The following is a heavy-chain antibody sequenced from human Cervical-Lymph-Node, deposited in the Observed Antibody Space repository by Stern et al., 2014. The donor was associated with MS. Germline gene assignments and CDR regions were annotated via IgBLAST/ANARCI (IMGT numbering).Heavy chain of an antibody. CDR2: IFPGDSDT. CDR3: ARHRGGGDSFDF. J-gene: IGHJ4*01. Sequence: AQLVQSGAEVRKPGESLNISCKGSGYRFSSYWVGWVCQMPGKGLEWMGIIFPGDSDTRYSPSFQGQVTISADKSTNTAYLRWSSLKASDTAMYYCARHRGGGDSFDFWGHGTLVTVSS. D-gene: IGHD2-21*01. V-gene: IGHV5-51*01. CDR1: GYRFSSYW.